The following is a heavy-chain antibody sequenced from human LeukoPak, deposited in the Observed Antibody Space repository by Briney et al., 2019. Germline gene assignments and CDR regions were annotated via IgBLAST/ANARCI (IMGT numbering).Heavy chain of an antibody. CDR2: IYYSGST. V-gene: IGHV4-39*01. J-gene: IGHJ4*02. D-gene: IGHD5-18*01. Sequence: PSETLSLTCTVSGGSISSSSYYWGWIRQPPGKGLEWIGSIYYSGSTYYNPSLKSRVTISVDTSKNQFSLKLSSVTAADTAVYYCARSVIQLGGRVALNWGQGTLVTVSS. CDR1: GGSISSSSYY. CDR3: ARSVIQLGGRVALN.